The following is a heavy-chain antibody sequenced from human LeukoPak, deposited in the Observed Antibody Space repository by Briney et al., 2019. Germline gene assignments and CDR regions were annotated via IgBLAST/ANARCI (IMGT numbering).Heavy chain of an antibody. D-gene: IGHD6-19*01. CDR3: AGERGEEYSSGWYKTNFFDN. J-gene: IGHJ4*02. Sequence: SETLSLTCTVSSGSISSTTYYWAWIRQPPGKGLEWIGSIYYNGDTYYNPSLKSRVIISADMSKKQISLKLTSVTGADTAVYYCAGERGEEYSSGWYKTNFFDNWGQGIRVTVSS. CDR2: IYYNGDT. CDR1: SGSISSTTYY. V-gene: IGHV4-39*07.